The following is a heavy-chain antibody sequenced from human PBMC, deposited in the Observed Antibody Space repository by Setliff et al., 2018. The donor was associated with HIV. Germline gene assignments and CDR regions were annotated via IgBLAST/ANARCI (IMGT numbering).Heavy chain of an antibody. CDR1: GGSISSYY. Sequence: SETLSLTCTVSGGSISSYYWSWIRQPPGKGLEWIGYIYYSGSTNYNPSLKSRVTISVDTSKNQFSLKLSSVTAADTAVYYCARSVGYSYGTGYWGQGTLVTVPQ. D-gene: IGHD5-18*01. CDR3: ARSVGYSYGTGY. J-gene: IGHJ4*02. V-gene: IGHV4-59*01. CDR2: IYYSGST.